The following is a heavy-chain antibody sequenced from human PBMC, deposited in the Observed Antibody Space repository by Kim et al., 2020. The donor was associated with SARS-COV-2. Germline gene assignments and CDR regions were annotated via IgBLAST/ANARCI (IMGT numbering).Heavy chain of an antibody. Sequence: SETLSLTCTFSGGSISRYYLSWIRQPPGKGLEWIVYLYSLLRTPSPPFLNLLLPISLDTSKNQFSLKLSSVTAADTAVYYCAGAERLKFYPPKHPVKNDIVGSTGGWFDPWGQGTLVTVSS. J-gene: IGHJ5*02. CDR1: GGSISRYY. CDR2: LYSLLRT. D-gene: IGHD1-26*01. V-gene: IGHV4-59*01. CDR3: AGAERLKFYPPKHPVKNDIVGSTGGWFDP.